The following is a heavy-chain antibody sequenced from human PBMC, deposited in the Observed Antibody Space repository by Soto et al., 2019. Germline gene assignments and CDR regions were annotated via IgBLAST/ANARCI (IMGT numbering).Heavy chain of an antibody. D-gene: IGHD2-15*01. J-gene: IGHJ6*02. CDR1: GFTFSSYA. CDR3: ARGDRGGSVSPASYYYSGLDV. Sequence: DVQLLESGGHLVQPGGSLRLSCAASGFTFSSYAMSWVRQAPGKGLEWVSSVSAGGDMTYYSDSVKGRFTISRDNSNNALFLQMSSLRIEGTALYYCARGDRGGSVSPASYYYSGLDVWGHGTTVTVS. V-gene: IGHV3-23*01. CDR2: VSAGGDMT.